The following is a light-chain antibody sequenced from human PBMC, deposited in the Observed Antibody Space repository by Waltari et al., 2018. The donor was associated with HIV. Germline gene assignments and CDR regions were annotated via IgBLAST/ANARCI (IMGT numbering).Light chain of an antibody. CDR1: STNVGSYSL. Sequence: QSALTQPASVSGSLGQSITISCTGASTNVGSYSLVSWYQNRPGQAPTLIIYDDSKRPLGFSSRFSGSRSGNTASLTISGLKSEDEADYYCCSYGGDDTLVFGGGTKVTAL. CDR2: DDS. CDR3: CSYGGDDTLV. J-gene: IGLJ3*02. V-gene: IGLV2-23*01.